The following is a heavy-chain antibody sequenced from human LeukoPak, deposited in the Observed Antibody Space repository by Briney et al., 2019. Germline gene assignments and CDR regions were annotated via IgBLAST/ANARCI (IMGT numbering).Heavy chain of an antibody. D-gene: IGHD2-15*01. V-gene: IGHV3-48*03. J-gene: IGHJ3*02. CDR3: ARGYCSGGSCYPIFAFDI. CDR1: GFTFSSYE. CDR2: ISSSGSTI. Sequence: GGSLRLSCAASGFTFSSYEMNWVRQAPGKGLEWVSYISSSGSTIYYADSVKGRFTITRDNAKNSLYLQMNSLGAEDTAVYYCARGYCSGGSCYPIFAFDIWGQGTMVTVSS.